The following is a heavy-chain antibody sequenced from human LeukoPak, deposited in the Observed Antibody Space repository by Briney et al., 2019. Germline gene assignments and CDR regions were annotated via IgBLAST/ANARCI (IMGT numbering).Heavy chain of an antibody. CDR3: ARDLAAYYDFWSGPRGWFDP. Sequence: GESLRLSCAASGFTFSSYSMNWVRQAPGKGLEWVSSISSNSSYIYYADSVKGRFTISRDNAKNSLYLQMNSLRAEDTAVYYCARDLAAYYDFWSGPRGWFDPWGQGTLVTVSS. V-gene: IGHV3-21*01. CDR1: GFTFSSYS. J-gene: IGHJ5*02. D-gene: IGHD3-3*01. CDR2: ISSNSSYI.